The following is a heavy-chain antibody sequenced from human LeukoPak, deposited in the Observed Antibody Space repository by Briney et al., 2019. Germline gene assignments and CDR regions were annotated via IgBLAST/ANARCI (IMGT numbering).Heavy chain of an antibody. V-gene: IGHV3-7*01. CDR2: IKQEGGDK. J-gene: IGHJ3*01. CDR1: GFTFSNYW. CDR3: ARDPGVSGDWGTFDL. D-gene: IGHD2-21*01. Sequence: PGGSLRLSCAASGFTFSNYWMSWVREAPGKGLEWVGNIKQEGGDKYYLGSVKGRFTISRDNAKESLYLQMSSLRAADTAVYYCARDPGVSGDWGTFDLWGQGTMVTVSS.